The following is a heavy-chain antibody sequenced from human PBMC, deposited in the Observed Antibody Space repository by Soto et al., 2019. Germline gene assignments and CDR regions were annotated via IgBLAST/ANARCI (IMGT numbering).Heavy chain of an antibody. CDR3: AKVFSPERGNYFDY. J-gene: IGHJ4*02. Sequence: EVQLLESGGGLVQPGGSLRLSCPASGFTFSNYAMNWVRQAPGKGLEWVSAISNSFSDGNTHYADSVKGRFTISRDNDKNTVFLEMNSLRAEDTAVYYCAKVFSPERGNYFDYWGQGTLVTVSS. CDR1: GFTFSNYA. CDR2: ISNSFSDGNT. D-gene: IGHD1-1*01. V-gene: IGHV3-23*01.